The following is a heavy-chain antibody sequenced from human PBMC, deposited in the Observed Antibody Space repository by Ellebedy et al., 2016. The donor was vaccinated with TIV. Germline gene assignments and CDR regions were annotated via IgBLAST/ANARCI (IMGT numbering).Heavy chain of an antibody. CDR3: ARPHSSRSCSSGNCYWAFDN. CDR1: GYTFTDYY. V-gene: IGHV1-2*02. Sequence: ASVKVSCKASGYTFTDYYIHWVRQAPGQGLEWMGWIIPYSGGTNYAQKFQGRVTMTRDTSISTAYMELSRLSSDDTAVYYCARPHSSRSCSSGNCYWAFDNWGQGTLVTVSS. CDR2: IIPYSGGT. J-gene: IGHJ4*02. D-gene: IGHD2-15*01.